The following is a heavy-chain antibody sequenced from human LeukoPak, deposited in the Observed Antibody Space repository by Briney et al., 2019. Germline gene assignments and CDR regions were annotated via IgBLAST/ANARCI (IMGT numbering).Heavy chain of an antibody. CDR3: ARVGYYDSSGYYYDY. CDR2: ISYSQSP. D-gene: IGHD3-22*01. CDR1: GGSISSYH. Sequence: SETLSLTCTVSGGSISSYHWNWIRQPPGKGLEWIGNISYSQSPNYNPSLKSRVTISPDTSKNQFSLRLSSVTAADTAVYYCARVGYYDSSGYYYDYWGQGSLVTVSS. V-gene: IGHV4-59*01. J-gene: IGHJ4*02.